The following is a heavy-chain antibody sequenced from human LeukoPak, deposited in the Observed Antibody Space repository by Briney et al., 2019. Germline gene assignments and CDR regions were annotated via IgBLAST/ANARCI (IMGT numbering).Heavy chain of an antibody. D-gene: IGHD1-26*01. CDR3: ARETWELHFDY. J-gene: IGHJ4*02. Sequence: GRSLRLSCAASGFTFSSYAMHWLRQAPGKGLEWVAVISYDGSNKYYADSVKGRFTISRDNSKNTLYLQMNSLRAEDTAVYYCARETWELHFDYWGQGTLVTVSS. V-gene: IGHV3-30*04. CDR1: GFTFSSYA. CDR2: ISYDGSNK.